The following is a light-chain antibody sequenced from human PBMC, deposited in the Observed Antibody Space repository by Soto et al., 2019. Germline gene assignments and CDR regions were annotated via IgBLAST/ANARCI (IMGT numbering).Light chain of an antibody. CDR1: QNINNY. V-gene: IGKV1-33*01. CDR2: DAS. Sequence: DIQMTQSPSSLSASVGDRVTITCQASQNINNYLNWYQQKPGRAPKLLIYDASNLEAGVPSRFRGSGSGTDFTFTISSLQPEDFATYSCQQNYSATWTFGQGTKVEIK. J-gene: IGKJ1*01. CDR3: QQNYSATWT.